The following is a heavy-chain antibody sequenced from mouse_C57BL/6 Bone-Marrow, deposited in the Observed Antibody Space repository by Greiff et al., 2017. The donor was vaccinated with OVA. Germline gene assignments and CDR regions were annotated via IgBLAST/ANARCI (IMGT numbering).Heavy chain of an antibody. V-gene: IGHV1-42*01. D-gene: IGHD2-3*01. CDR3: ARDGYYVGWYFEV. Sequence: VQLQQSGPELVKPGASVKISCKASGYSFTGYYMNWVKQSPEKSLEWIGEINPSTGGTTYNQKFKAKATLTVDKSSSTAYMQLKSLTSEDSAVYDGARDGYYVGWYFEVWGKGTTVTVSS. CDR1: GYSFTGYY. J-gene: IGHJ1*03. CDR2: INPSTGGT.